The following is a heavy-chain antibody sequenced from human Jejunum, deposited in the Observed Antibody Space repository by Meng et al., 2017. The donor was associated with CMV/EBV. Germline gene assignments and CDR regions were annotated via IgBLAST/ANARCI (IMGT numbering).Heavy chain of an antibody. Sequence: ISIGDYYWSWIRQPPGKGLEWMWFIYYSGRTYYNPSLASRLTISVDTSNIQFSLTLSSVTAADTAVYYCARTQDCSSTSCYTGLDPWGQGTLVTVSS. J-gene: IGHJ5*02. CDR1: ISIGDYY. D-gene: IGHD2-2*01. CDR2: IYYSGRT. CDR3: ARTQDCSSTSCYTGLDP. V-gene: IGHV4-30-4*08.